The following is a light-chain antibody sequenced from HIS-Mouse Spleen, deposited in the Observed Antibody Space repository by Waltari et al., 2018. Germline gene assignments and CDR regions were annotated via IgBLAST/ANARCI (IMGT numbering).Light chain of an antibody. J-gene: IGKJ2*01. CDR1: QSVSSY. CDR2: DAS. Sequence: EIVLTQSPATLSLSPGERATLSCRASQSVSSYLAWYQQEPGQAPRLLIYDASNRATGIPDRFSGSGSGTDFTLTISSLEPEDFAVYYCQQRSNWPYTFGQGTKLEIK. V-gene: IGKV3-11*01. CDR3: QQRSNWPYT.